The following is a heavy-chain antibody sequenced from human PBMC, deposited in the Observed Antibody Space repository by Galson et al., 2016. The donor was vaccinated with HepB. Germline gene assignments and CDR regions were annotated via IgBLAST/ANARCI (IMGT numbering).Heavy chain of an antibody. J-gene: IGHJ4*02. V-gene: IGHV3-74*01. Sequence: SLRLSCAASGFTFSRFWMHWARQVPGKGLVWVARIKYDGSYANYADSVKGRFTISRDNAKNTLYLQMNSLRAEDTAVYYCTRDGDHWNLDHWGQGTLVTVSS. CDR2: IKYDGSYA. D-gene: IGHD1-1*01. CDR3: TRDGDHWNLDH. CDR1: GFTFSRFW.